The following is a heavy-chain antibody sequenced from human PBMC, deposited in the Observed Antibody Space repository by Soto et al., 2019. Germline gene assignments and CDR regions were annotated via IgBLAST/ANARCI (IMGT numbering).Heavy chain of an antibody. V-gene: IGHV1-8*01. Sequence: QVQLVQSGAEVKKPGASVMVSCKASGYTFTSYDINWVRQATGQGLEWMGWMNPNSGNTGYAQKFQGRVTMTRNTSISTAYMELSSLRSEDTAVYYCARGGYCSGGSCYNNWFDPWGQGTLVTVSS. D-gene: IGHD2-15*01. J-gene: IGHJ5*02. CDR3: ARGGYCSGGSCYNNWFDP. CDR1: GYTFTSYD. CDR2: MNPNSGNT.